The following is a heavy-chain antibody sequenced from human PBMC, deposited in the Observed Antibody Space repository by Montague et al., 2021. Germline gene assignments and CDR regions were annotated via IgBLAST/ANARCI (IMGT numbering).Heavy chain of an antibody. V-gene: IGHV4-34*01. Sequence: SETLSLTCTVYGGSFSGYYWSWICQSPGKGLEWIGEINHSGSTNYNPSHKSRVTISVDTSKNQFSLKLSSVTAADTAVYYCARRGVVTGWFDPWGQGTLVTVSS. D-gene: IGHD2-21*02. CDR2: INHSGST. CDR3: ARRGVVTGWFDP. CDR1: GGSFSGYY. J-gene: IGHJ5*02.